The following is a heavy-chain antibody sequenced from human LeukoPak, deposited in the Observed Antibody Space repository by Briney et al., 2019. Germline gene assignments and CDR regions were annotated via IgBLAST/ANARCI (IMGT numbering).Heavy chain of an antibody. V-gene: IGHV3-21*01. CDR3: ASSGDSSSWYMGGNWYFDL. CDR1: GFTFSSYS. J-gene: IGHJ2*01. D-gene: IGHD6-13*01. CDR2: ISSSSSYI. Sequence: GGSLRLSCAASGFTFSSYSMNWVRQAPGKGLEWVSSISSSSSYIYYAASVKGRFTISRDNAKNSLYLQMNSLRAEDTAVYYCASSGDSSSWYMGGNWYFDLWGRGTLVTVSS.